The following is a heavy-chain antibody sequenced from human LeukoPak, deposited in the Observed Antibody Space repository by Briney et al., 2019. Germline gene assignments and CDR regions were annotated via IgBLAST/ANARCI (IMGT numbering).Heavy chain of an antibody. V-gene: IGHV3-23*01. CDR3: ASTRDYYDSSGYLDY. D-gene: IGHD3-22*01. CDR2: ISGSGGST. J-gene: IGHJ4*02. Sequence: GGSLRLSCAASGFTFSSYAMSWVRHAPGKGLEWVSAISGSGGSTYYADSVKGRFTISRDNSKNTLYLQMNSLRAEDTAVYYCASTRDYYDSSGYLDYWGQGTLVTVSS. CDR1: GFTFSSYA.